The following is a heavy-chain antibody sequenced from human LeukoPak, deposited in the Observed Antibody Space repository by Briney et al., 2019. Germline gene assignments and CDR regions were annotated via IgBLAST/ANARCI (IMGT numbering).Heavy chain of an antibody. Sequence: SETLSLTCTVSGGSISSYYWSWIRQPPGKGLEWIGYIYYSGSTNYNPSLKSRVTISVDTPKNQFSLKLSSVTAADTAVYYCARATRYYYHRSGYPYYFDYWGQGTLVTVSS. CDR2: IYYSGST. V-gene: IGHV4-59*01. J-gene: IGHJ4*02. CDR1: GGSISSYY. D-gene: IGHD3-22*01. CDR3: ARATRYYYHRSGYPYYFDY.